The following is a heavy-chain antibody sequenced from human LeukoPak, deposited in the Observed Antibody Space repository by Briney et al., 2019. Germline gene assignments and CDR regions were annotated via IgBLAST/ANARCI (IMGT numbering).Heavy chain of an antibody. J-gene: IGHJ4*02. Sequence: SETLSLTCADYGGSFSGYYWSWIRQPPGKGLEWIGEINHSGSTNYNPSLKSRVTISVDTSKNQFSLKLSSLTAADTAVYYCARWAYDYVWGSYRYVDYWGQGTLVTVSS. CDR3: ARWAYDYVWGSYRYVDY. V-gene: IGHV4-34*01. CDR2: INHSGST. D-gene: IGHD3-16*02. CDR1: GGSFSGYY.